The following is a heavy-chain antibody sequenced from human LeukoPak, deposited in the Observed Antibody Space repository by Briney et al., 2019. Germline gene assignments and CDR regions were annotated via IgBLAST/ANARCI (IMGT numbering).Heavy chain of an antibody. Sequence: SETLSLTCAVSGGSIDSSGYYWGWIRQPPGKGLEWIGSIFRTGSTYYSASLKSRVSISVDTSKNHIALKLTSVTASDTAVYFCARRVGFYGSGSLNYFDPWGQGILVSVS. CDR3: ARRVGFYGSGSLNYFDP. CDR1: GGSIDSSGYY. V-gene: IGHV4-39*02. CDR2: IFRTGST. D-gene: IGHD3-10*01. J-gene: IGHJ5*01.